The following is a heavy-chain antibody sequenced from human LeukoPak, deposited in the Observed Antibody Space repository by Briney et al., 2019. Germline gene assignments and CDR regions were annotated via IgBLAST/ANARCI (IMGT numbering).Heavy chain of an antibody. D-gene: IGHD6-19*01. J-gene: IGHJ4*02. CDR3: AREVAGWYYFDY. CDR1: GGSISSYY. V-gene: IGHV4-4*08. Sequence: SETLSLSCTVSGGSISSYYWSWVRQPPGKGLEWIGYIYYSGSTNYNPSLKSRVTISVDTSKNQFSLKLSSVTAADTAVYYCAREVAGWYYFDYWGQGTLVTVSS. CDR2: IYYSGST.